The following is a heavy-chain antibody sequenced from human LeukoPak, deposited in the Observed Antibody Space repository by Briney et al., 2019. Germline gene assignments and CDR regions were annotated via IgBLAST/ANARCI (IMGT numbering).Heavy chain of an antibody. CDR2: ISGSGGST. CDR3: AKEGYNWNDPFDY. Sequence: GGFLRLSCAASGFTFSSYAMSWVRQAPGRGLEWVSGISGSGGSTYYADSVKGRFTISRDNSKNTLYLQMNSLRAEDTAVYYCAKEGYNWNDPFDYWGQGTLATVSS. D-gene: IGHD1-1*01. CDR1: GFTFSSYA. V-gene: IGHV3-23*01. J-gene: IGHJ4*02.